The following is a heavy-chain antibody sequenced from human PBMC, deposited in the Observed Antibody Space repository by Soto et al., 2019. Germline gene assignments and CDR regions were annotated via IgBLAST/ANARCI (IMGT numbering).Heavy chain of an antibody. D-gene: IGHD1-26*01. Sequence: RLSCPASGFTFDDYAMHWVRQAPGKGLEWVSGISWNSGSIGYADSVKGRFTISRDNAKNSLYLQMNSLRAEDTALYYCAKGPGRYYYYGMDVWGQGTTVTVSS. CDR2: ISWNSGSI. V-gene: IGHV3-9*01. J-gene: IGHJ6*02. CDR3: AKGPGRYYYYGMDV. CDR1: GFTFDDYA.